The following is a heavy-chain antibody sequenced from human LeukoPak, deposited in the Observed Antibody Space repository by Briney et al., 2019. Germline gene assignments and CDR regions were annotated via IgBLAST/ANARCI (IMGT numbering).Heavy chain of an antibody. CDR2: INPSVDVT. D-gene: IGHD3-16*01. J-gene: IGHJ4*02. V-gene: IGHV1-46*01. Sequence: GASVKISCKASGSTFSSSYFNTVRQAPGQGLEWMAIINPSVDVTNYAKRFQDRLTMTSDTSTSTVYMELSSLRSEDTAVYYCASGPPVRLGELDYWGQGTLVTVSS. CDR1: GSTFSSSY. CDR3: ASGPPVRLGELDY.